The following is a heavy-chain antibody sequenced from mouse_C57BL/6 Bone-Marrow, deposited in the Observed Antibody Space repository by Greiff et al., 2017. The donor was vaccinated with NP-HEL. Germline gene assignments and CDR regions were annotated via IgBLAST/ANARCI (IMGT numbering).Heavy chain of an antibody. D-gene: IGHD2-12*01. Sequence: EVKLEESGGGLVKPGGSLKLSCAASGFTFSSYAMSWVRQTPEKRLEWVATISDGGSYTYYPDNVKGRFTISRDNAKNNLYLQMSHLKSEDTAMYYCARDLQVTTFDYWGQGTTLTVSS. CDR3: ARDLQVTTFDY. CDR1: GFTFSSYA. J-gene: IGHJ2*01. V-gene: IGHV5-4*01. CDR2: ISDGGSYT.